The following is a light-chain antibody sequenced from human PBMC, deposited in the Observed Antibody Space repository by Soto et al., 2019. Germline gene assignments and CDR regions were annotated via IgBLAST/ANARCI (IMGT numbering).Light chain of an antibody. Sequence: EIVLTQSPATLSLSPGERATLSCRASQSVSSRYLPWYQQNPGQAPRLLIYGASSRATGTPDRFSGSGSGRDITLTISRLEPEDFAVYHCQQYGSSPSTFGGGTKVEI. CDR3: QQYGSSPST. CDR1: QSVSSRY. CDR2: GAS. J-gene: IGKJ4*01. V-gene: IGKV3-20*01.